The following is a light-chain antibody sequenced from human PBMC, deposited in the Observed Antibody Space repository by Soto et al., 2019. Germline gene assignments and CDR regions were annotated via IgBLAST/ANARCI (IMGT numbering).Light chain of an antibody. CDR1: SSDVGGYNF. Sequence: QSALTQPRSVSGSPGQSXTISCTGTSSDVGGYNFVSWYQQHPGKAPKFMIYDVTKRPSGVPDRFSGSKSGNTASLTISGLQAEDEADYYCCSYVGSYTSYVFGTGTKVTVL. CDR3: CSYVGSYTSYV. CDR2: DVT. J-gene: IGLJ1*01. V-gene: IGLV2-11*01.